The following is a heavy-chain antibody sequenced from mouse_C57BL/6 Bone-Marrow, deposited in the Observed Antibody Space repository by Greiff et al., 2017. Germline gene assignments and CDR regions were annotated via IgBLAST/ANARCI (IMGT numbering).Heavy chain of an antibody. Sequence: VQLKQSGPELVKPGASVKMSCKASGYTFTDYNMHWVKQSHGKSLEWIGYINPNNGGTSYNQKFKGKATLTVNKSSSTAYMELRSLTSEDSAVYYCARWCYYYGSNVDYWGQGTTLTVSS. CDR2: INPNNGGT. J-gene: IGHJ2*01. CDR3: ARWCYYYGSNVDY. D-gene: IGHD1-1*01. CDR1: GYTFTDYN. V-gene: IGHV1-22*01.